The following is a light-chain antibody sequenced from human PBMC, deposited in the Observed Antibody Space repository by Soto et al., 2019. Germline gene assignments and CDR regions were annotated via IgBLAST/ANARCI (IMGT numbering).Light chain of an antibody. CDR1: DIGDKG. J-gene: IGLJ3*02. CDR3: QVWESSTDHWV. V-gene: IGLV3-21*02. CDR2: DDS. Sequence: SYELTQPPSVSVAPGQTARITCGGNDIGDKGVHWYQQRAGQAPMLVVYDDSARPSGIPERFSGSNSGNTATLTISRVEAGDEADYYCQVWESSTDHWVFGGGTKVTV.